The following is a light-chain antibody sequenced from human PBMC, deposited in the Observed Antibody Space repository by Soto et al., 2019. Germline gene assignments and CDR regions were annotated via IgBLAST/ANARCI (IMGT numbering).Light chain of an antibody. CDR1: SGSIGSNS. J-gene: IGLJ2*01. CDR2: EDD. Sequence: NFMLTQPHSVSESPAKTVTISCTRSSGSIGSNSVQWYQQRPGSAPSIVIYEDDQRPSGVPNRFAGSIDRSSNSASLTISGLQTEDEADYYCQSYDTNTVVFGGGTKLTVL. V-gene: IGLV6-57*04. CDR3: QSYDTNTVV.